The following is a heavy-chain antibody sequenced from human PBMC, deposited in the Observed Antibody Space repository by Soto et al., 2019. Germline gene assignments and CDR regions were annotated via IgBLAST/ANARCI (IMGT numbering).Heavy chain of an antibody. CDR2: ISGSGGST. V-gene: IGHV3-23*01. Sequence: EVQLLESGGGLVQPGGSLRLSCAASGFTFSSYAMSWVRQAPGKGLEWVSAISGSGGSTYYADSVKGRFTISRDNSKNTLYLQMNSLRAEDTAVYYCAKAGFTYYYDSSGYCDYWGQGTLVTVSS. D-gene: IGHD3-22*01. J-gene: IGHJ4*02. CDR1: GFTFSSYA. CDR3: AKAGFTYYYDSSGYCDY.